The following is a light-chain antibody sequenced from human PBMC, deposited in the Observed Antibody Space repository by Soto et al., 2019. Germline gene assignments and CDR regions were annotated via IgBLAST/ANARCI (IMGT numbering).Light chain of an antibody. CDR3: SSFTGSTYV. CDR2: DVT. Sequence: QSVLTQPASVSGSPGQSITISCTGTSSEVGYNNYVSWYQHNPGKAPKVMICDVTNRPSGVSNRFSGSKSGNTASLTISGLQAEDEADYNCSSFTGSTYVFGTGNKVT. CDR1: SSEVGYNNY. V-gene: IGLV2-14*03. J-gene: IGLJ1*01.